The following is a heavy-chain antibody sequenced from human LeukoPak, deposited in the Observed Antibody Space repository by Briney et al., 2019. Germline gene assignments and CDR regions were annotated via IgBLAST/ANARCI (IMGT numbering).Heavy chain of an antibody. CDR3: AGAAGTYYYYGMDV. CDR2: IYHSGST. CDR1: GGSISSSNW. D-gene: IGHD6-13*01. J-gene: IGHJ6*02. Sequence: SETLSLTCAVSGGSISSSNWWSWVRQPPGKGLEWIGEIYHSGSTNYNPPLKSRVTISVDKSKNQFSLKLSSVTAADTAVYYCAGAAGTYYYYGMDVWGQGTTVTVSS. V-gene: IGHV4-4*02.